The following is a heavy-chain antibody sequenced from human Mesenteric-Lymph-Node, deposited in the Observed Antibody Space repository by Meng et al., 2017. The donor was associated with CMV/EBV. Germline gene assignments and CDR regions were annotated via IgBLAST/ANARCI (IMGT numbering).Heavy chain of an antibody. Sequence: SGFTFSSSDIHWVRQATGKGLEWVSAIGTAGDTYYPGSVKGRFTISRENAQPSLYLQIPPLLSLDTSLSYSARGGYGSGRYYNIDYWGQGTLVTVSS. V-gene: IGHV3-13*01. CDR2: IGTAGDT. CDR3: ARGGYGSGRYYNIDY. D-gene: IGHD3-10*01. J-gene: IGHJ4*02. CDR1: GFTFSSSD.